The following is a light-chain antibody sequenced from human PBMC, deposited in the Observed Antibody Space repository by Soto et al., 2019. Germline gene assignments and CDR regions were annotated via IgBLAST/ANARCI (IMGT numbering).Light chain of an antibody. CDR2: DDS. CDR1: NIGSKS. CDR3: QVWDSSSDHLYV. V-gene: IGLV3-21*02. J-gene: IGLJ1*01. Sequence: LTQPPSMSVAPGQPARINCGGNNIGSKSGHWYQQKPGQAPVLVVYDDSDRPSGIPERFSGSNAGNTATLTISRVEAGDEAVYYCQVWDSSSDHLYVFGTGTKVTVL.